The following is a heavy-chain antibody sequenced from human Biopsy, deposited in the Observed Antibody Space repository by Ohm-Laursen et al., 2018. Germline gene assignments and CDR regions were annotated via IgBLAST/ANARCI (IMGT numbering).Heavy chain of an antibody. J-gene: IGHJ4*02. CDR1: GFTLNKHG. V-gene: IGHV3-33*01. D-gene: IGHD5-18*01. CDR3: ARDPRDTALGIFDY. Sequence: LSLTCAASGFTLNKHGMHWVRQAPGKGLEWVAVIWFDETNKHYADSVKGRFTISRDNSKNMLYLQMNTLRDADTVVYYCARDPRDTALGIFDYWGLGTLVTVSS. CDR2: IWFDETNK.